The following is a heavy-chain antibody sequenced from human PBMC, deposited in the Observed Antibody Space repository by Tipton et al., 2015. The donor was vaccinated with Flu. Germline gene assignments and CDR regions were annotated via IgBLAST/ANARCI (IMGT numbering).Heavy chain of an antibody. CDR3: ARGVAGGFDV. D-gene: IGHD6-19*01. Sequence: SLRLSCEVSGFTVSGQYMSWVRQRPGKGLRWISVIYSTTYIYYADSVKGRFTISRDISRNRVYLQMNNLRPDDTGLYYCARGVAGGFDVWGQGALVTVSS. V-gene: IGHV3-66*02. CDR1: GFTVSGQY. J-gene: IGHJ3*01. CDR2: IYSTTYI.